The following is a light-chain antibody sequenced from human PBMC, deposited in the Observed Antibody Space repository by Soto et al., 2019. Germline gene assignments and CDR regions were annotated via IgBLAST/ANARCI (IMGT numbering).Light chain of an antibody. CDR1: SGTIASNF. CDR3: QSYDTNTQI. Sequence: NFMLTQPHSVSESPGKTVTISCTRSSGTIASNFVQWYQQRPGSAPTTVIYEDNQRPSGVPDRFSGSIDRSSNSASLTISGLKTEDEADYYCQSYDTNTQIFGGGTQLTVL. V-gene: IGLV6-57*04. CDR2: EDN. J-gene: IGLJ7*01.